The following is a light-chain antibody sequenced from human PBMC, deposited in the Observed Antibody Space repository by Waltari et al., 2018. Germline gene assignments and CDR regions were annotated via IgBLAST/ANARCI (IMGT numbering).Light chain of an antibody. J-gene: IGLJ2*01. CDR1: SYHIGEGYD. CDR3: QSFDSSLNGLL. CDR2: SNT. V-gene: IGLV1-40*01. Sequence: QSVLTQPPSVSGAPGQRVTVSCTGSSYHIGEGYDSHWYQQLPGKVPKLLIFSNTNRASGVPDRFSGSKSGTSASLAIPGLQAEDEAVYYCQSFDSSLNGLLFGGGTKLTVL.